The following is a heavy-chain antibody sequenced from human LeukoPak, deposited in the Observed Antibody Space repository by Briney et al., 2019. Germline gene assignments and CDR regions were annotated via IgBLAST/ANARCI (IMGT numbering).Heavy chain of an antibody. D-gene: IGHD3-16*01. CDR3: ARDPDYDYVWGSYNWFDP. CDR2: IYYSGST. J-gene: IGHJ5*02. CDR1: GGSISSYY. V-gene: IGHV4-59*12. Sequence: PSETLSLTCTVSGGSISSYYWSWIRQPPGKGLEWIGYIYYSGSTNYNPSLKSRVTISVDTSKNQFSLKLSSVTAADTAVYYCARDPDYDYVWGSYNWFDPWGQGTLVTVSS.